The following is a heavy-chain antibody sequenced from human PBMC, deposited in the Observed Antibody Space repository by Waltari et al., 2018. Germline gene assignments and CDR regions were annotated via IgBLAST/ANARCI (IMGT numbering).Heavy chain of an antibody. V-gene: IGHV4-39*01. Sequence: QLQLQESGPGLVKPSETLSLTCTVSGGSISSSSYYWGWIRQPPGKGLEWIGSIYYSGSTYYNPSLKSRVTISVDTSKNQFSLKLSSVTAADTAVYYCARSGYSYGYPGYWGQGTLVTVSS. D-gene: IGHD5-18*01. CDR3: ARSGYSYGYPGY. CDR1: GGSISSSSYY. CDR2: IYYSGST. J-gene: IGHJ4*02.